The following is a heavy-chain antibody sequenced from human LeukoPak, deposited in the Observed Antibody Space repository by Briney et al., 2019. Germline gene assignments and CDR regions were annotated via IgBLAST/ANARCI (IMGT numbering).Heavy chain of an antibody. CDR3: ARLKAVADSNFDY. D-gene: IGHD6-19*01. J-gene: IGHJ4*02. Sequence: SETLSLTCAVYGGSFSGYYWSWIRQPPGKGLEWIGSIYYSGSTYYNPSLKSRVTISVDTSKNQFSLKLSSVTAADTAVYYCARLKAVADSNFDYWGQGTLVTVSS. CDR2: IYYSGST. V-gene: IGHV4-34*01. CDR1: GGSFSGYY.